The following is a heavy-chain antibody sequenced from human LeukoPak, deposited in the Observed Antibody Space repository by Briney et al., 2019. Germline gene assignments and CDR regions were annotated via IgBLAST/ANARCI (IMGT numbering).Heavy chain of an antibody. D-gene: IGHD3-22*01. Sequence: ASVKVSCKASGYTFTSYGISWVRQAPGQGLEWMGWISAYNGNTNYAQKLQGRVTMTTDTSTSTAYMELRSLRSDDTAVYYCARVNSPYYYDSSGYAFDYWGQGTLVTVSS. J-gene: IGHJ4*02. V-gene: IGHV1-18*01. CDR2: ISAYNGNT. CDR3: ARVNSPYYYDSSGYAFDY. CDR1: GYTFTSYG.